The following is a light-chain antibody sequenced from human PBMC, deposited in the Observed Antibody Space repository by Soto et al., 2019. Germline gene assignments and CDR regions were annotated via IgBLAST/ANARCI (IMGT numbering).Light chain of an antibody. CDR1: SSDVGAYNY. CDR3: SSYAGIDSLL. V-gene: IGLV2-8*01. J-gene: IGLJ2*01. Sequence: QSALTQPPSASGSPGQSVTISCTGSSSDVGAYNYVSWYQQHPGKAPKLMLYEVSERPSGVPNRFSGSKSGNTASLTVSGLQTEDEADYYCSSYAGIDSLLFGGGTQLTVL. CDR2: EVS.